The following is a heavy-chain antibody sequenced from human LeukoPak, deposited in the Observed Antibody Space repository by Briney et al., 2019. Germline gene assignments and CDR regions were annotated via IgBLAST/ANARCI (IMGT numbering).Heavy chain of an antibody. CDR1: GFTFSSYA. Sequence: QAGGSLRLSCAASGFTFSSYAMHWVRQAPGKGLEWVAVISYDGSNKYYADSVKGRFTISRDNSKNTLYLQMNSLRAEDMAVYYCASTDIVATIGKSGGDFDYWGQGTLVTVSS. CDR3: ASTDIVATIGKSGGDFDY. V-gene: IGHV3-30-3*01. J-gene: IGHJ4*02. CDR2: ISYDGSNK. D-gene: IGHD5-12*01.